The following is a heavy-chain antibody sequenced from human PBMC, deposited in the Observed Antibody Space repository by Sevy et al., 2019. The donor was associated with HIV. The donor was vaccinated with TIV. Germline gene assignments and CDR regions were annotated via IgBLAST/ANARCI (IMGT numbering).Heavy chain of an antibody. CDR3: ARAGGVYCSSTSCYRLDY. CDR2: ISYDGRNK. V-gene: IGHV3-30*04. J-gene: IGHJ4*02. CDR1: GFTFSSYA. Sequence: GGSLRLSCAASGFTFSSYAMHWVRQAPGKGLEWVAVISYDGRNKYYADSVKGRFTISRDNAKNTLYLQMNSLRAEDTAVYYCARAGGVYCSSTSCYRLDYWGQGTLVTVSS. D-gene: IGHD2-2*02.